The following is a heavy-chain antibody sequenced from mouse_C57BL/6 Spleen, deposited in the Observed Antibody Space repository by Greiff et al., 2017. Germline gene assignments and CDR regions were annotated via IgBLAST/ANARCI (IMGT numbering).Heavy chain of an antibody. V-gene: IGHV1-54*01. CDR2: INPGSGGT. CDR1: GYAFTNYL. D-gene: IGHD2-4*01. CDR3: ARWGGDYGFAY. J-gene: IGHJ3*01. Sequence: QVHVKQSGAELVRPGTSVKVSCKASGYAFTNYLIEWVKQRPGQGLEWIGVINPGSGGTNYNEKFKGKATLTADKSSSTAYMQLSSLTSEDSAVYCCARWGGDYGFAYWGQGTLVTVSA.